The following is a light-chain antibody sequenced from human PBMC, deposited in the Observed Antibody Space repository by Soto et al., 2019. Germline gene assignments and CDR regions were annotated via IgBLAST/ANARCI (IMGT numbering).Light chain of an antibody. CDR1: SNDVGGYNL. CDR2: EGT. J-gene: IGLJ1*01. V-gene: IGLV2-23*01. Sequence: ALTQPASVSGSPGQSIIISCSGSSNDVGGYNLVSWYQHHPDKAPKVIIYEGTKRPSGLSTRFSGSKSGNTASLTISGLQAEDEADYYCCSYAGGRTYVFGSGTKVTVL. CDR3: CSYAGGRTYV.